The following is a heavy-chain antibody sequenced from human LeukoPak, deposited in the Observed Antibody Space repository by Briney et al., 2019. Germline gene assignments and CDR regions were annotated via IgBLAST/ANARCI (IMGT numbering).Heavy chain of an antibody. CDR2: IWYDGSKK. J-gene: IGHJ6*03. CDR1: GFTFSGHG. CDR3: ARGYSSSYYYYMDV. V-gene: IGHV3-33*01. Sequence: GGSLRLSCAASGFTFSGHGMHWVRQAPGKGLEWVAVIWYDGSKKYYADSVKGRFTISRDNSKNTLDLQMNSLRAEDRAVYYCARGYSSSYYYYMDVWGKGTTVTVSS. D-gene: IGHD6-19*01.